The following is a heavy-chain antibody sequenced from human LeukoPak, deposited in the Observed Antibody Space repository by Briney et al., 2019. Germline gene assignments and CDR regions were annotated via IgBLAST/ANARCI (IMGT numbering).Heavy chain of an antibody. Sequence: ASVRVSCKASGYTFTNYDIYWGRQAPGQGLEWMGCMNPNRRNTGYAQKFQGRVTITRNTSISTAYMELSSLRSEDTAVYYCAREYYYGSGRNWFDPWGQGTLVTVSS. D-gene: IGHD3-10*01. CDR2: MNPNRRNT. CDR3: AREYYYGSGRNWFDP. V-gene: IGHV1-8*01. CDR1: GYTFTNYD. J-gene: IGHJ5*02.